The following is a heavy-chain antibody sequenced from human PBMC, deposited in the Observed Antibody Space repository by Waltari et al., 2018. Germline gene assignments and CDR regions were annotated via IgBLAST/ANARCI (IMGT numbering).Heavy chain of an antibody. J-gene: IGHJ4*02. CDR2: IYWNDDK. V-gene: IGHV2-5*04. Sequence: QISLKESGPSLVKPTQTLNLACTLSGFSVNSSGVGVGWIRQPPGEALEWLALIYWNDDKRYSPALKSRLTIRRDTSKNQVVLTLTDVAPVDTGTYYCARGDYDPKFDSWGQGAQVTVSS. D-gene: IGHD3-16*01. CDR3: ARGDYDPKFDS. CDR1: GFSVNSSGVG.